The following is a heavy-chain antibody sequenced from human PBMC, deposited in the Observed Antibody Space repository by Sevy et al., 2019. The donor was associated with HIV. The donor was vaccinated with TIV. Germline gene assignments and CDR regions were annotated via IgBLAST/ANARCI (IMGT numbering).Heavy chain of an antibody. J-gene: IGHJ4*02. Sequence: GGSLRLSCAASGFTFSSFAMHWVRQAPGKGLDWVTFISYDGTDNYYADSLKGRFTITSDNSKTTLDLQMNSLRPEDTAIYFCARDGVSSGWYRGYYFDNWGQGTIVTVSS. CDR3: ARDGVSSGWYRGYYFDN. CDR2: ISYDGTDN. CDR1: GFTFSSFA. V-gene: IGHV3-30*04. D-gene: IGHD6-19*01.